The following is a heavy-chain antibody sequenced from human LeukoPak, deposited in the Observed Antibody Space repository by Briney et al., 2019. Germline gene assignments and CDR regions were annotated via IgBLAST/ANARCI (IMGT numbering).Heavy chain of an antibody. CDR1: GGSISSYY. V-gene: IGHV4-59*01. CDR3: AREGLRFLEWATDAFDI. J-gene: IGHJ3*02. Sequence: PSETLSLACTVSGGSISSYYWSWIRQPPGKGLEWIGYIYYSGSTNYNPSLKSRVTISVDTSKNQFSLKLSSVTAADKAVYYCAREGLRFLEWATDAFDIWGQGTMVTVSS. D-gene: IGHD3-3*01. CDR2: IYYSGST.